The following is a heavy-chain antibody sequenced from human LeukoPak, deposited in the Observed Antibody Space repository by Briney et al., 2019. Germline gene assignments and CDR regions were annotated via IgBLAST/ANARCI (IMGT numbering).Heavy chain of an antibody. Sequence: GGSLRLSCAASGFTFSSYAMNWVRQAPGKGLEWVSAISGRDSSTYYADSVKGRFTISRDNSKNTLYLQMNSLRAEDTAVYYCAKARITHSGSYYSDWFDPWGQGTLVTVSS. CDR1: GFTFSSYA. J-gene: IGHJ5*02. CDR2: ISGRDSST. D-gene: IGHD1-26*01. CDR3: AKARITHSGSYYSDWFDP. V-gene: IGHV3-23*01.